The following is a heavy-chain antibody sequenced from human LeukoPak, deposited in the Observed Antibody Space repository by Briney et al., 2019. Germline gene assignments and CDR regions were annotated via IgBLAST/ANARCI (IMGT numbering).Heavy chain of an antibody. CDR2: IYASGRT. CDR3: AKDHGNCGGDCNDY. Sequence: SETLSLTCTVSGGSISNYYWSWIRQSAGKGLEWIGRIYASGRTNYNPSFKSRVTMSVDTSKNQFSLKLSSVTAEDTAVYYCAKDHGNCGGDCNDYWGQGTLVTVSS. J-gene: IGHJ4*02. V-gene: IGHV4-4*07. D-gene: IGHD2-21*02. CDR1: GGSISNYY.